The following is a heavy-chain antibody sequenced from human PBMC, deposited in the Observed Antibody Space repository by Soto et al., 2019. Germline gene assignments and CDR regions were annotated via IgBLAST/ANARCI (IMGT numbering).Heavy chain of an antibody. J-gene: IGHJ4*01. CDR1: GYACTNYA. CDR2: INAADGNT. V-gene: IGHV1-3*01. Sequence: GASVKVSCKTSGYACTNYAIHWLRQSPGQSFEWMGWINAADGNTKYSQKVMGRVTITRDTSASTAYMELSSLRSEDTAVYYRARGAKYYYDSSGYYYILDFWGRGTPVTVSS. CDR3: ARGAKYYYDSSGYYYILDF. D-gene: IGHD3-22*01.